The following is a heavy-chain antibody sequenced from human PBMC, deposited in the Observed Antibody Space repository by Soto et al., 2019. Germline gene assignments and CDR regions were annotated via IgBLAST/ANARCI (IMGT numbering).Heavy chain of an antibody. CDR3: ARTHSGSYYSVFNY. J-gene: IGHJ4*02. V-gene: IGHV4-38-2*01. CDR1: NFSISSGYY. CDR2: IYRSGTT. D-gene: IGHD1-26*01. Sequence: SETLSLTCVASNFSISSGYYWGWIRQSPGKGLEWIASIYRSGTTSYNPSLKSRVTISVDPSKNQFSLMLTAVTAADTAVYYCARTHSGSYYSVFNYWGRGSLVTVSS.